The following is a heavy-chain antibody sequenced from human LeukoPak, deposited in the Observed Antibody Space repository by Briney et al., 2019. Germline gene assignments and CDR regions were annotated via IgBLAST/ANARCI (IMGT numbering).Heavy chain of an antibody. CDR2: VSAYNGKT. CDR1: GFTFTSCY. Sequence: GASVKVSCKASGFTFTSCYFGWVRQAPGQGLEWLGWVSAYNGKTTYAQNLQGRVTMSTVTSTTTAYMDIRSLTSDDTAVYYCARADSSWPPYFDYWGQGTLVTDSS. V-gene: IGHV1-18*01. J-gene: IGHJ4*02. CDR3: ARADSSWPPYFDY. D-gene: IGHD5-18*01.